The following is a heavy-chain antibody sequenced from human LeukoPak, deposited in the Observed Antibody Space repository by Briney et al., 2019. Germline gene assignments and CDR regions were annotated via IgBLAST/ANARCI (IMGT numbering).Heavy chain of an antibody. CDR2: ISSSGGNT. D-gene: IGHD3-10*01. J-gene: IGHJ4*02. V-gene: IGHV3-23*01. CDR3: AKLRGGSGSYFPDY. Sequence: PGGSLRLSCAASGFIFSSYAMSWVRQAPGKGLEWVSSISSSGGNTYYADSVKGRFTISRDYSKNTLFLQMNSLRAEDTAVYYCAKLRGGSGSYFPDYWGQGTLVTVSS. CDR1: GFIFSSYA.